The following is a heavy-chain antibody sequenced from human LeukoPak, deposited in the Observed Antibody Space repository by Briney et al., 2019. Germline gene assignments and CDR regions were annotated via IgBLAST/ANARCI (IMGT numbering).Heavy chain of an antibody. V-gene: IGHV3-30*02. Sequence: GGSLRLSCAASGFTFSSYGMHWVRQAPGKGLEWVAFIRYDGSNKYYADSVKGRFTISRDNSKNTLYLQMNSLRAEDTAVYYCARSYGAYGSAFDIWGQGTMVTVSS. D-gene: IGHD4-17*01. CDR1: GFTFSSYG. J-gene: IGHJ3*02. CDR2: IRYDGSNK. CDR3: ARSYGAYGSAFDI.